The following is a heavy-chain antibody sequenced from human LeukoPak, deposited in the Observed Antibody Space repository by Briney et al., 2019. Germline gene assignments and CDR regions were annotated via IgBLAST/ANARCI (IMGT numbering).Heavy chain of an antibody. CDR1: GFTFSSYS. J-gene: IGHJ3*02. V-gene: IGHV3-21*01. CDR3: ARSQNVFWGPDAFDI. D-gene: IGHD3-16*01. Sequence: PGGSLRLSCAASGFTFSSYSMKSVRQAPGKGLEWVSSISSSSSYIYYADSVKGRFTNSRDNARNSLYLRMNSLRAEDTAVYYCARSQNVFWGPDAFDIWGQGTMVTVSS. CDR2: ISSSSSYI.